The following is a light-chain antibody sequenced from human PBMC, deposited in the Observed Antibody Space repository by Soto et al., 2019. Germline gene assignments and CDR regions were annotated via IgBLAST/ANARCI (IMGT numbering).Light chain of an antibody. V-gene: IGLV6-57*02. CDR1: GGKIASNY. Sequence: NFMLTQPHSVSNSPGKTITISCTGTGGKIASNYVQWYQQRPGSAPTPVIYEDNQRPSGVPDRFSASIDTSTNSASLVISGLKVEDEADYYCQSYDTNSVDVFGTGTQLTVL. J-gene: IGLJ1*01. CDR3: QSYDTNSVDV. CDR2: EDN.